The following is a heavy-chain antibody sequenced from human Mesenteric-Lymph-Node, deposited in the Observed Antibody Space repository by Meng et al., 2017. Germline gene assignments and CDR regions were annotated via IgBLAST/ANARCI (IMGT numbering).Heavy chain of an antibody. V-gene: IGHV4-59*01. J-gene: IGHJ4*02. CDR3: AYSSGWYVGENY. CDR1: GGSISSYY. D-gene: IGHD6-19*01. Sequence: SETLSLTCTVSGGSISSYYWSWIRQPPGKGLEWIGYIYYSGSTNYNPSLKSRATISVDTSKNQFSLKLSSVTAADTAVYYCAYSSGWYVGENYWGQGTLVTVSS. CDR2: IYYSGST.